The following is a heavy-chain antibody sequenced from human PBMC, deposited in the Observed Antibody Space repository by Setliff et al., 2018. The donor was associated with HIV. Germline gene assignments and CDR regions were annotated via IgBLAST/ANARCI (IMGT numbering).Heavy chain of an antibody. V-gene: IGHV3-30*02. D-gene: IGHD5-18*01. CDR3: AKMHTAMDPDTFDI. J-gene: IGHJ3*02. CDR1: GFTLTTYS. CDR2: IRYDGSYR. Sequence: AGGSLRLSCAASGFTLTTYSMYWVRQAPGKGLEWVAFIRYDGSYRYYVDSVKGRFTISRDNSKNTMFLQMNSLRVEDTAIYYCAKMHTAMDPDTFDIWGQGTMVTVSS.